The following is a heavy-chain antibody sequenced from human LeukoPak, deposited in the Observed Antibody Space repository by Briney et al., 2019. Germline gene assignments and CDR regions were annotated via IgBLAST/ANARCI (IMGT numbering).Heavy chain of an antibody. CDR3: ASNYDSSGYYYLYAFDI. D-gene: IGHD3-22*01. Sequence: PGGSLRLSCAASGFTFSSYSMNWVRQAPGKGLEWVSYISSSSSTIYYADSVKGRFTISRDNAKNSLYLQMNSLRDEDTAVYYCASNYDSSGYYYLYAFDIWGQGTMVTVSS. CDR1: GFTFSSYS. CDR2: ISSSSSTI. V-gene: IGHV3-48*02. J-gene: IGHJ3*02.